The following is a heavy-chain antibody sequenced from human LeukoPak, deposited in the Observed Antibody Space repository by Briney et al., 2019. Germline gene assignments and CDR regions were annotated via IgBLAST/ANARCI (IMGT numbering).Heavy chain of an antibody. J-gene: IGHJ4*02. Sequence: GGSLRLSCTASGFTFSNYHMHWVRQAPGWGLEWVAVMSYDGYNKYYADSVQGRFTISRDNSKNTLYLQMNSLRPEDTAVYYCARDGGDWGQGTLVTVSS. CDR1: GFTFSNYH. CDR2: MSYDGYNK. V-gene: IGHV3-30-3*01. CDR3: ARDGGD. D-gene: IGHD3-16*01.